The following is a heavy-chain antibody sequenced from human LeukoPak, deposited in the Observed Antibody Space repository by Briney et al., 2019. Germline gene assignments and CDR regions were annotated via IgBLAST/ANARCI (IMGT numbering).Heavy chain of an antibody. V-gene: IGHV1-69*06. D-gene: IGHD3-10*01. Sequence: ASVKVSCKASGGTFSSYAISWVRQAPGQGLEWMGGIIPIFGTANYAQKFQGRVTITADKSTSTAYMELSSLRSEDTAVYYCARDGDYGSGSYYYYYMDVWGKGTTVTISS. CDR3: ARDGDYGSGSYYYYYMDV. J-gene: IGHJ6*03. CDR1: GGTFSSYA. CDR2: IIPIFGTA.